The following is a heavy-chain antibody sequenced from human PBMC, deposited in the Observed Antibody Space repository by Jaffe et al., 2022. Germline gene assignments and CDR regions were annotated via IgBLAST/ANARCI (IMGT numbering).Heavy chain of an antibody. CDR2: INPNSGGT. D-gene: IGHD3-3*01. J-gene: IGHJ6*03. V-gene: IGHV1-2*06. CDR1: GYTFTGYY. Sequence: QVQLVQSGAEVKKPGASVKVSCKASGYTFTGYYMHWVRQAPGQGLEWMGRINPNSGGTNYAQKFQGRVTMTRDTSISTAYMELSRLRSDDTAVYYCARGGHYDFWSGYYRTNDYYYYMDVWGKGTTVTVSS. CDR3: ARGGHYDFWSGYYRTNDYYYYMDV.